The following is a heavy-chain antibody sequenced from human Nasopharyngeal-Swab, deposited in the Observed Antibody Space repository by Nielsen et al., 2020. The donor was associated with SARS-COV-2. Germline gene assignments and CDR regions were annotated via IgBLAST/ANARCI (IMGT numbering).Heavy chain of an antibody. CDR1: GFTFSSYD. D-gene: IGHD6-19*01. CDR2: IGTAGDP. V-gene: IGHV3-13*05. Sequence: GGSLGLSCAASGFTFSSYDMHWVRQATGKGLEWVSAIGTAGDPYYPGSVKGRFTISRENAKNSLYLQMNSLRAGDTAVNYCARARSVAGTGDDAFDIWGQGTMVTVSS. J-gene: IGHJ3*02. CDR3: ARARSVAGTGDDAFDI.